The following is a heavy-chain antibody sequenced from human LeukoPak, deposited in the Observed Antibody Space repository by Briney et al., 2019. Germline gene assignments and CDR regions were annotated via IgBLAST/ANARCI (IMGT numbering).Heavy chain of an antibody. D-gene: IGHD3-22*01. CDR2: ISSSSSYI. CDR3: ARDRYYYDSSGYGGAFDI. Sequence: GGSLRLSCAASGFTFSSYSMNWVRQAPGKGLEWVSSISSSSSYIYYADSVKGRFTISRDNAKNSLYLQMNSLRAEDTAVYYCARDRYYYDSSGYGGAFDIWGQGTMVTVSS. J-gene: IGHJ3*02. V-gene: IGHV3-21*01. CDR1: GFTFSSYS.